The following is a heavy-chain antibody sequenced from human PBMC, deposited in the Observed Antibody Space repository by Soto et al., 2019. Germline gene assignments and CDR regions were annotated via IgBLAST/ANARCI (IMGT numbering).Heavy chain of an antibody. CDR3: ARDGPYYYGFAV. V-gene: IGHV4-30-4*01. J-gene: IGHJ6*04. Sequence: LSLTCTVSGDSITNSDYYWNWIRQSPGKGLEWIASIDYSGNNYYNPSLKSRVVISADTSKNLFSLKLRSVTAADTALYFCARDGPYYYGFAVWGKGTTVTVSS. CDR1: GDSITNSDYY. CDR2: IDYSGNN.